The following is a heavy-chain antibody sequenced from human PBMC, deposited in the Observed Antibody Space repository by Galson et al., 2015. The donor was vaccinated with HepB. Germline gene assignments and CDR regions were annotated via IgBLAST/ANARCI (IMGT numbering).Heavy chain of an antibody. CDR1: GFTFSSYG. Sequence: SLRLSCAASGFTFSSYGMHWVRQAPGKGLEWVAVIWYDGSNKYYADSVKGRFTISRDNSKNTLYLQMNSLRAEDTAVYYCARDISYCSSTSCSYYYGMDVWGQGTTVTVSS. D-gene: IGHD2-2*01. J-gene: IGHJ6*02. CDR3: ARDISYCSSTSCSYYYGMDV. V-gene: IGHV3-33*01. CDR2: IWYDGSNK.